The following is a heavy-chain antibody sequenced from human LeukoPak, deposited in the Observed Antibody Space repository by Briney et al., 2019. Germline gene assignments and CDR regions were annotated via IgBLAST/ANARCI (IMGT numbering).Heavy chain of an antibody. CDR2: INSDGSST. V-gene: IGHV3-74*01. CDR1: EFSVGSNY. CDR3: ARGRGYSYGWIGEKLLDY. J-gene: IGHJ4*02. D-gene: IGHD5-18*01. Sequence: GGSLRLSCAASEFSVGSNYVTWVRQAPGKGLVWVSRINSDGSSTSYADSVKGRITISRDNAKNTLYLQMNSLRAEDTAVYYCARGRGYSYGWIGEKLLDYWGQGTLVTVSS.